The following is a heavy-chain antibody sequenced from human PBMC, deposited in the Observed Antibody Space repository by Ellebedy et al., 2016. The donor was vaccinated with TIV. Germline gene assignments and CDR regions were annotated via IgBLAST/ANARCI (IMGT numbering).Heavy chain of an antibody. CDR3: ARDGNNIAAAGTRWFDP. D-gene: IGHD6-13*01. V-gene: IGHV5-10-1*01. CDR1: GYSFTSYC. J-gene: IGHJ5*02. Sequence: KVSCKGSGYSFTSYCSIRVRHMPGKGLEGMRRIGPSDSYTNYGPSFQGHVTISADKSISTAYLQWSSLKASDTAMYYCARDGNNIAAAGTRWFDPWGQGTLVTVSS. CDR2: IGPSDSYT.